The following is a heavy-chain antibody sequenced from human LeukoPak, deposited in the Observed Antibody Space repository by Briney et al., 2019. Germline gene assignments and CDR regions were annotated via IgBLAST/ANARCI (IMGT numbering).Heavy chain of an antibody. CDR3: ASIKTAGD. CDR2: IYYSGST. Sequence: SETLSLTCTVSGGSISSSSYYWGWIRQPPGKGLEWIGSIYYSGSTYYNPSLKSRVTISVDTSKNQFSLKLSSVTAADTAVYYCASIKTAGDWGQGTLVTVSS. J-gene: IGHJ4*02. CDR1: GGSISSSSYY. D-gene: IGHD6-13*01. V-gene: IGHV4-39*01.